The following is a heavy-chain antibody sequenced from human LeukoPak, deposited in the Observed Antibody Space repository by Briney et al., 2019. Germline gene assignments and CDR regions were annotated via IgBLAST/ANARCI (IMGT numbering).Heavy chain of an antibody. CDR3: ARVGYCSSTSCYTGDY. V-gene: IGHV1-69*02. Sequence: SSVKVSCKASVGTFSSYTISWVRQAPGQGLEWMGRIIPILGIANYAQKFQGRVTITADKSTSTAYMELSRLRSDDTAVYYCARVGYCSSTSCYTGDYWGQGTLVTVSS. CDR1: VGTFSSYT. CDR2: IIPILGIA. J-gene: IGHJ4*02. D-gene: IGHD2-2*02.